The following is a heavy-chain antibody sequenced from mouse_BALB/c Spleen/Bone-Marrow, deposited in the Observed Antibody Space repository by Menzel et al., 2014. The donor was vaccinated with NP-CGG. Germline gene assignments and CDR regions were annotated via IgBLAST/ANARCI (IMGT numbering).Heavy chain of an antibody. V-gene: IGHV14-3*02. CDR2: IDPANGDT. J-gene: IGHJ2*01. Sequence: VQLQQSGAELVKPGASVKLSCTASGFKIKDTYMHWVRQRPEQGLEWIGRIDPANGDTRYDPKFQGKATITADTSSSTAYLRLSSLTSEDTAVYCCARYRLGTYFDYWGQGTTLTVSS. CDR1: GFKIKDTY. D-gene: IGHD2-14*01. CDR3: ARYRLGTYFDY.